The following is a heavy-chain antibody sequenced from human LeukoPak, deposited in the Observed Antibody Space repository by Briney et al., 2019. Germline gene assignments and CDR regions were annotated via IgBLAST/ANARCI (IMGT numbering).Heavy chain of an antibody. V-gene: IGHV3-48*02. Sequence: GGSLRLSCAASGFSSSTYIMNWVRQAPGKGLEWVAIINSGGSVTYYADSVRGRFTISRDNAKNSLYLQMNSLRDEDTAVYYCVRDNDDYKDDDFVYAFDIWGQGTMVTVSS. J-gene: IGHJ3*02. CDR3: VRDNDDYKDDDFVYAFDI. CDR1: GFSSSTYI. CDR2: INSGGSVT. D-gene: IGHD4-17*01.